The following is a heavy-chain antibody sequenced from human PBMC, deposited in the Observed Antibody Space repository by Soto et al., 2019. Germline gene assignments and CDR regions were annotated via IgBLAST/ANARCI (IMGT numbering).Heavy chain of an antibody. D-gene: IGHD1-26*01. CDR2: IYYSGST. CDR1: GGSISSYY. V-gene: IGHV4-59*01. J-gene: IGHJ3*02. CDR3: AREDRALGKPMARGEGPQKDAFDI. Sequence: PSETLSLTCTVPGGSISSYYWSWIRQPPGKGLEWIGHIYYSGSTNYNPSLKSRVTISVDTSKNQFSLKLSSVTAADTAVYYCAREDRALGKPMARGEGPQKDAFDIWRQVTMVTVSS.